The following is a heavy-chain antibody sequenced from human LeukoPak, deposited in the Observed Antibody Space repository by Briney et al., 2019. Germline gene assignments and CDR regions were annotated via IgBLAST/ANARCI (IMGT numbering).Heavy chain of an antibody. CDR1: GGSFSGYY. Sequence: SETLSLTCAVYGGSFSGYYWSWIRQPPGKGLEWIGEINHSGSTNYNPSLKSRVTISVDTSKNQFSLKLSSVTAADTAVYYCARVGVVPAAIGVWFDPWGQGTLVTVSS. CDR2: INHSGST. D-gene: IGHD2-2*01. J-gene: IGHJ5*02. CDR3: ARVGVVPAAIGVWFDP. V-gene: IGHV4-34*01.